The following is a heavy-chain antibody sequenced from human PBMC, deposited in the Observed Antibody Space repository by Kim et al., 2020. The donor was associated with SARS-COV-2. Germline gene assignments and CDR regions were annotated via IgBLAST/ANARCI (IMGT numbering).Heavy chain of an antibody. CDR2: IGTAGDT. CDR1: GFTFSSYD. Sequence: GGSLRLSCAASGFTFSSYDMHWVRQATGKGLEWVSAIGTAGDTYYPGSVKGRFTISRENAKNYLYLQMNSLRAGDTAVYYCARGNYYDSSGYRNYYYGMDVWGQGTTVTVSS. D-gene: IGHD3-22*01. J-gene: IGHJ6*02. V-gene: IGHV3-13*04. CDR3: ARGNYYDSSGYRNYYYGMDV.